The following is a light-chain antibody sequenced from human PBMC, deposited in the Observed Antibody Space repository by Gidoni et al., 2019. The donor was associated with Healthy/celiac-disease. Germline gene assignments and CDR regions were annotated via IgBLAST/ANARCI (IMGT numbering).Light chain of an antibody. V-gene: IGKV4-1*01. Sequence: DIVMTQSPDSLAVSLDERATINCKSSQSVLYSSNNKNYLAWYQQKPGQPPKLLIYWASTRESGVPDRFSGSGSGTDFTLTIISLQAEDVAVYYCQQYYSTPFTFGPGTKVDIK. J-gene: IGKJ3*01. CDR2: WAS. CDR1: QSVLYSSNNKNY. CDR3: QQYYSTPFT.